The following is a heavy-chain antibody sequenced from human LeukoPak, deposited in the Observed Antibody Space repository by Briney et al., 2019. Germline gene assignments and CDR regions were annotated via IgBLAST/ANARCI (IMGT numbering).Heavy chain of an antibody. D-gene: IGHD6-19*01. Sequence: PGGSLRLSCAASGFTFSSYGMHWVRQAPGEGLEWVAVISYDGSNKYYADSVKGRFTISRDNSKNTLYLQMNSLRAEDTAVYYCAKGIAVAGFDYWGQGTLVTVSS. CDR1: GFTFSSYG. CDR2: ISYDGSNK. J-gene: IGHJ4*02. CDR3: AKGIAVAGFDY. V-gene: IGHV3-30*18.